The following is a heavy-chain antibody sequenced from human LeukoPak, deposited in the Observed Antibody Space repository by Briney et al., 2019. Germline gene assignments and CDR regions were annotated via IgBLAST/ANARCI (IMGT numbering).Heavy chain of an antibody. CDR3: ARWEYDYGFDY. Sequence: PSETLSLTCTVSGGSISSSSYYWGWIRQPPGKGLEWIGSIYYSGSTYYNPSLKSRVTISVDTSKNQFSLKLSSVTAADTAVYYCARWEYDYGFDYWGQGTLVTVSS. CDR2: IYYSGST. D-gene: IGHD4-17*01. V-gene: IGHV4-39*07. CDR1: GGSISSSSYY. J-gene: IGHJ4*02.